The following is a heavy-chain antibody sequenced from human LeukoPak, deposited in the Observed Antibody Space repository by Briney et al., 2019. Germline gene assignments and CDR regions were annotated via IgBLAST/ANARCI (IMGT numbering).Heavy chain of an antibody. CDR3: ARRYDSSGYTDY. V-gene: IGHV1-69*04. J-gene: IGHJ4*02. D-gene: IGHD3-22*01. CDR2: IIPILGIA. Sequence: EASVKVSCKASGGTFSSYAISWVRQAPGQGLEWMGRIIPILGIANYAQKFQGRVTITADKSTSTAYMELSSLRPEDTAVYYCARRYDSSGYTDYWGQGTLVTVSS. CDR1: GGTFSSYA.